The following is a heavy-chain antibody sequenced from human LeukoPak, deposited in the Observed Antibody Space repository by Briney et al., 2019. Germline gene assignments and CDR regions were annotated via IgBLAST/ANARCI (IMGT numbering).Heavy chain of an antibody. J-gene: IGHJ4*02. CDR2: ISYDGSNK. V-gene: IGHV3-30-3*01. CDR1: GFTFSSYA. D-gene: IGHD3-22*01. CDR3: ARLFYSSGYYPPRRFDY. Sequence: PGRSLRLPCAASGFTFSSYAMHWVRQAPGKGLEWVAGISYDGSNKYYADSVKGRFTISRDNSKNTLYLQMNSLRAEDTAVYYCARLFYSSGYYPPRRFDYWGQGTLVTVSS.